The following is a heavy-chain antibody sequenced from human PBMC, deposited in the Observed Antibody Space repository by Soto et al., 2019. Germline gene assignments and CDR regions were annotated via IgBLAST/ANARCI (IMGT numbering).Heavy chain of an antibody. CDR1: GYTFSSYD. CDR3: ARSSRDY. CDR2: MNPNSGNT. Sequence: ASVKVSCKASGYTFSSYDINWVRQASGQGLEWMGWMNPNSGNTGYAQKFQGRASVTRNTSITTAYMELSSLTSDDTAVYYCARSSRDYWGQGTQVTVSS. J-gene: IGHJ4*02. V-gene: IGHV1-8*01.